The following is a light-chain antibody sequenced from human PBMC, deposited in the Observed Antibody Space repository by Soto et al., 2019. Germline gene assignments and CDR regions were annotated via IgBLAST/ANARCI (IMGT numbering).Light chain of an antibody. J-gene: IGKJ1*01. Sequence: EIVWTQSPATLSSFPGDRVTLSGMASQYINTRLAWYQHRPGQASRLLIYQTSIRAAGIPARFSASGSGTDFTLTISDVQPEDFALYYCHQRQSWPRTFGQGTKVDIK. CDR2: QTS. V-gene: IGKV3-11*01. CDR1: QYINTR. CDR3: HQRQSWPRT.